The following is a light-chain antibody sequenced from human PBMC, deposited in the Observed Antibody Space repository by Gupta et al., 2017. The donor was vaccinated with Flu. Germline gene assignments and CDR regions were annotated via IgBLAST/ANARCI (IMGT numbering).Light chain of an antibody. CDR1: SSNVGTNS. Sequence: QSVLTQPPSASGTPGQRVSLICSGSSSNVGTNSVHWYQQLPETAPKLLIFRSNQRPSGVPDRFSGSKSGTSASLAISGLRSDDEGDYYCAAWDDSLSAVVFGGGTKLTVL. CDR2: RSN. J-gene: IGLJ2*01. V-gene: IGLV1-47*01. CDR3: AAWDDSLSAVV.